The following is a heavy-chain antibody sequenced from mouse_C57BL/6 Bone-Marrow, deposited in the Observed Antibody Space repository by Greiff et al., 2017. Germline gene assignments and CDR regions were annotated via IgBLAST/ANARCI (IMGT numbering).Heavy chain of an antibody. CDR1: GYTFTSYW. CDR2: IDPSDSYT. Sequence: VKLQQPGAELVMPGASVKLSCKASGYTFTSYWMHWVKQRPGQGLEWIGEIDPSDSYTNYNQKFKGKSTLTVDKSSSTAYMQLSSLTSEDSAVYYCARRLKEYWGQGTLVTVSA. D-gene: IGHD1-2*01. CDR3: ARRLKEY. J-gene: IGHJ3*01. V-gene: IGHV1-69*01.